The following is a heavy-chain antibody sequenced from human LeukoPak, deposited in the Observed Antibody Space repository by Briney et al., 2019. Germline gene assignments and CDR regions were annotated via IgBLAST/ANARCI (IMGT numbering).Heavy chain of an antibody. CDR2: IFHSGST. Sequence: SETLSLTCSVSGASIFRSNWWSWVRQPPGKGLEWIGQIFHSGSTSYSPSLKSRVTISLDKSKNQFSLKLTSVTAADTAVYYCARSPTKRVTEDYGGHGILVTVSS. CDR1: GASIFRSNW. CDR3: ARSPTKRVTEDY. D-gene: IGHD1-14*01. V-gene: IGHV4-4*02. J-gene: IGHJ4*01.